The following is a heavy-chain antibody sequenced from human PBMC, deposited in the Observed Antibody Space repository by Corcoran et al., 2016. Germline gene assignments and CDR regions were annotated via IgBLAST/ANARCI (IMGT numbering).Heavy chain of an antibody. Sequence: QVQLEQPGAEIVKPGASVKVSCKASGYTFTSYHIHWVRQAPGQGLEWMGIIKSTGDTTIYAQRFKGRVTMTRDTSTSTVYMELSSLRSEDTAVYYWAGELRDTYNFDYWGQGSLVTVSS. CDR2: IKSTGDTT. CDR3: AGELRDTYNFDY. V-gene: IGHV1-46*01. D-gene: IGHD4-17*01. J-gene: IGHJ4*02. CDR1: GYTFTSYH.